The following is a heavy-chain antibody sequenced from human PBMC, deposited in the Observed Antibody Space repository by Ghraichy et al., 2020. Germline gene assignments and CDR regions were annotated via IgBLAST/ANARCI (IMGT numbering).Heavy chain of an antibody. CDR3: AKDAVSYGAKTQRPYWYFDL. D-gene: IGHD4-23*01. CDR2: ISYSGGTT. Sequence: GGSLRLSCAASGFIFSSYAMSWVRQAPGKGLEWVSTISYSGGTTYYADSVKGRFTISRDNSKNTLYLQMNSLRAEDTALYYCAKDAVSYGAKTQRPYWYFDLWGRGTLVTVSS. J-gene: IGHJ2*01. CDR1: GFIFSSYA. V-gene: IGHV3-23*01.